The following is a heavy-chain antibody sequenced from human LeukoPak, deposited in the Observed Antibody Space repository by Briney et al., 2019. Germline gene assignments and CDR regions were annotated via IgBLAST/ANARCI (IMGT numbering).Heavy chain of an antibody. CDR3: ARDRHYDSSGYYYGLFDY. J-gene: IGHJ4*02. CDR1: GGSISSGGYY. D-gene: IGHD3-22*01. V-gene: IGHV4-30-2*01. Sequence: SQTLSLTCTVSGGSISSGGYYWSWIRQPPGKGLEWIGYIYHSGSTYYNPSLKSRVTISVDRSKNQFSLKLSSVTAADTAVYYCARDRHYDSSGYYYGLFDYWGQGTLVTVSS. CDR2: IYHSGST.